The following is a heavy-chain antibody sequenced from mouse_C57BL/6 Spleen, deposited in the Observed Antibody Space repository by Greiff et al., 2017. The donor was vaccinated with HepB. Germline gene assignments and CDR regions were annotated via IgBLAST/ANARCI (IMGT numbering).Heavy chain of an antibody. CDR1: GYTFTSYG. CDR2: IYPRSGNT. D-gene: IGHD4-1*01. CDR3: AREKVELANWAWFAY. J-gene: IGHJ3*01. Sequence: VQLVESGAELARPGASVKLSCKASGYTFTSYGISWVKQRTGQGLEWIGEIYPRSGNTYYNEKFKGKATLTADKSSSTAYMELRSLTSEDSAVYFCAREKVELANWAWFAYWGQGTLVTVSA. V-gene: IGHV1-81*01.